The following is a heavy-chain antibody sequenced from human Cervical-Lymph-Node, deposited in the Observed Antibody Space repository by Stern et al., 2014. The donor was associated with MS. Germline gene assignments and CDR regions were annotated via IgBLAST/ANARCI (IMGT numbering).Heavy chain of an antibody. CDR2: SRNKATSYTT. CDR1: GFTFSDHY. V-gene: IGHV3-72*01. D-gene: IGHD1-1*01. J-gene: IGHJ4*02. CDR3: VRGYNSFDS. Sequence: EVQLVESGGDLVQPGGSLRLSCAASGFTFSDHYMDWVRQAPGQGLEWVGRSRNKATSYTTEYAASVRGRFTVSRDGSKDSLYLQMDSLKTEDTAVYYCVRGYNSFDSWGQGTLVTVSS.